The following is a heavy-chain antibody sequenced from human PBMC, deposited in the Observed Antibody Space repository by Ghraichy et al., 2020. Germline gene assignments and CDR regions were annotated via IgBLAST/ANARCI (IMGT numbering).Heavy chain of an antibody. CDR2: INHSGST. CDR3: ARGGARPLGGAFDI. D-gene: IGHD2-15*01. Sequence: SQTLSLTCAVYGGSFSGYYWSWIRQPPGKGLEWIGEINHSGSTNYNPSLKSRVTISVDTSKNQFSLKLSSVTAADTAVYYCARGGARPLGGAFDIWGQGTMVTVSS. CDR1: GGSFSGYY. V-gene: IGHV4-34*01. J-gene: IGHJ3*02.